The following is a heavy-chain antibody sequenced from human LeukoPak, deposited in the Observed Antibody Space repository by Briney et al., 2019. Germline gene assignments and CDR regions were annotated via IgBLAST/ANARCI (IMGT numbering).Heavy chain of an antibody. V-gene: IGHV4-39*07. CDR1: GGSISSSSYY. Sequence: SETLSLTCTVSGGSISSSSYYWGWIRQPPGKGLECIGSIYHSGSTYYNPSLKSRVTISVDTSKNQFSLNLSSVTAADTAMYYCARAVGTSRNFFDYWGQGTLVTVSS. CDR3: ARAVGTSRNFFDY. CDR2: IYHSGST. D-gene: IGHD4-23*01. J-gene: IGHJ4*02.